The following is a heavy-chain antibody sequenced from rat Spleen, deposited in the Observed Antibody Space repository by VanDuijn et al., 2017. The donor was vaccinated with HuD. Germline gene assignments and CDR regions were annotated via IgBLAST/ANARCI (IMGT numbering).Heavy chain of an antibody. D-gene: IGHD1-12*02. Sequence: EVQLVESGGGLVQPGTSLKLSCVASGFTFNNYWLSWVRQTPGKGLDWIASITKDGGSLFYRDSVKGRFTVTRDNEQNILYLQMDSLRSEDTATYYCARHLLITMMVVITPFDYWGQGVMVTVSS. J-gene: IGHJ2*01. CDR2: ITKDGGSL. CDR3: ARHLLITMMVVITPFDY. CDR1: GFTFNNYW. V-gene: IGHV5-31*01.